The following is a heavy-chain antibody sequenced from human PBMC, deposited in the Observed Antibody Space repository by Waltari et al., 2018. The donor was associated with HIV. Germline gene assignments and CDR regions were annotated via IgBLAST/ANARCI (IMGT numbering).Heavy chain of an antibody. Sequence: EVQLVESGGGLVQPGGSLRLSCAASGFTFSRYWMHWVRQTPGKGLVWVARLNTDGSHTGYAESVRGRFTISRDNAKSTLYLQMNSLKVEDMAVYYCVRGPNAWVGVDYWGPGTLVTVSS. CDR2: LNTDGSHT. CDR1: GFTFSRYW. V-gene: IGHV3-74*01. CDR3: VRGPNAWVGVDY. J-gene: IGHJ4*02. D-gene: IGHD3-10*01.